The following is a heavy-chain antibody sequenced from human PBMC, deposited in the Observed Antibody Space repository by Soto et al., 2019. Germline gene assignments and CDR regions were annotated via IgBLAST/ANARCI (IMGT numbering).Heavy chain of an antibody. V-gene: IGHV1-69*13. CDR3: ARGRYGDYVIDY. CDR2: IIPIFGTA. J-gene: IGHJ4*02. D-gene: IGHD4-17*01. Sequence: ASVKVSCKASGGTFSSYAISWVRQAPGQGLEWMGGIIPIFGTANYAQKFQGGVTITADESTSTAYMELSSLRSEDTAVYYCARGRYGDYVIDYWGQGTLVTVSS. CDR1: GGTFSSYA.